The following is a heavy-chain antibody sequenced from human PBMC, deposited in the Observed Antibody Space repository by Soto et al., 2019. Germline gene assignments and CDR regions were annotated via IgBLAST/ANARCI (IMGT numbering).Heavy chain of an antibody. D-gene: IGHD2-2*01. V-gene: IGHV1-2*04. CDR3: ARANKALVPAAPNHFDY. Sequence: ASVKVSCKASGYTFTGYYMHWVRQAPGQGLEWMGWINPNSGGTNYAQKFQGWVTMTRDTSISTAYMELSRLRSDDTAVYYCARANKALVPAAPNHFDYWGQGTLVTVSS. CDR1: GYTFTGYY. J-gene: IGHJ4*02. CDR2: INPNSGGT.